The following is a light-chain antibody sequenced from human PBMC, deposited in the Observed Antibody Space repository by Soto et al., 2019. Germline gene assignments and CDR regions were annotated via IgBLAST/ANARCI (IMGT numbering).Light chain of an antibody. CDR1: QSVSSD. J-gene: IGKJ1*01. Sequence: MEVTQSRVTLSVSPGERATLSCRASQSVSSDLAWYQQKRGQAPRLLIYGASTRAIGIPVRFSGSGSGTEFTLTISSLQSEDFAVYYCQQYNKWPRTFGQGTKVDSK. V-gene: IGKV3-15*01. CDR2: GAS. CDR3: QQYNKWPRT.